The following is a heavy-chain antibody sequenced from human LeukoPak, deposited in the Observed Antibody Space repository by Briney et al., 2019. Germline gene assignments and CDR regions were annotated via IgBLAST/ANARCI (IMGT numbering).Heavy chain of an antibody. J-gene: IGHJ4*02. V-gene: IGHV3-33*01. CDR2: IWYDGSNK. D-gene: IGHD2-21*01. Sequence: GGSLRLSCAASGFTFSSYGMPWVRQAPGKGLEWVAVIWYDGSNKYYADSVKGRFTISRDNSKNTLYLQMNSLRAEDTAVYYCARDTVSVIPDYFAYWGQGTLVTVSS. CDR3: ARDTVSVIPDYFAY. CDR1: GFTFSSYG.